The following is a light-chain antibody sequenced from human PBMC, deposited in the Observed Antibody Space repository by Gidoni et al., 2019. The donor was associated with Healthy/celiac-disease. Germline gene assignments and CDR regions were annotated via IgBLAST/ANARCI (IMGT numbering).Light chain of an antibody. CDR3: QQSYSTPFT. CDR2: AAS. Sequence: LQMTQSPSSLSASVGDRVTITCRASQSISSYLNWYQQKPGKAPKLLIYAASSLQSGVPSRFSGSGSATDVTLTISSLQPEDFATYYCQQSYSTPFTFGPGTKVDIK. J-gene: IGKJ3*01. V-gene: IGKV1-39*01. CDR1: QSISSY.